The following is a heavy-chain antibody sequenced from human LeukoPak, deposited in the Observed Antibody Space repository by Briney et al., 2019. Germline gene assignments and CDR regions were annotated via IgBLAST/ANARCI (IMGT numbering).Heavy chain of an antibody. CDR1: GFTFSSYA. CDR3: AKARGSSSPFRDWFDH. V-gene: IGHV3-23*01. Sequence: GGSLRLSCAASGFTFSSYAMSWVRQAPGKGLECFSAISGSGGSTYYADSVKGRFTISRDNSKSTLYLQINSLRAEDTAVYYCAKARGSSSPFRDWFDHWGQGTLVTVSS. CDR2: ISGSGGST. D-gene: IGHD6-13*01. J-gene: IGHJ5*02.